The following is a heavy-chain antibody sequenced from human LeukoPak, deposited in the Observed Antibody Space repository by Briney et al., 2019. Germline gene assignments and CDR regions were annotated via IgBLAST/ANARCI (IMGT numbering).Heavy chain of an antibody. V-gene: IGHV4-59*01. CDR2: IYYSGST. CDR1: GGFISSYY. CDR3: ARGRYYGSGPNYYYYMDV. Sequence: KTSETLSLTCTVSGGFISSYYWSWIRQPPGKGLEWIGYIYYSGSTNYNPSLKSRVTISVDTSKNQFSLKLSSVTAADTAVYYCARGRYYGSGPNYYYYMDVWGKGTTVTISS. D-gene: IGHD3-10*01. J-gene: IGHJ6*03.